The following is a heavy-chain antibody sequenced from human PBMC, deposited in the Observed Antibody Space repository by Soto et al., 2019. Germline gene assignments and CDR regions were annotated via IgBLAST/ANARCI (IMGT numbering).Heavy chain of an antibody. CDR2: AYHSGST. Sequence: PSETLSLTCAVSGGFTSTNNWWGWVRQPPGKGLEWIGDAYHSGSTEYNPSLKSRVSISVDKSKNQISLKLTSATAADTAVYYCARSPPSSYYGGSGTFDYWGQGTLVTVS. J-gene: IGHJ4*02. V-gene: IGHV4-4*02. D-gene: IGHD3-10*01. CDR1: GGFTSTNNW. CDR3: ARSPPSSYYGGSGTFDY.